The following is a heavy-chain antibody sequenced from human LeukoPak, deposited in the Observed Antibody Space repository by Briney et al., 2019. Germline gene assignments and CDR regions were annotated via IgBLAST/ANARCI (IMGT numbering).Heavy chain of an antibody. CDR3: ARDYYDSSGYYHDY. D-gene: IGHD3-22*01. Sequence: PSETLSLTCTVSGGSISSSSYYWGWIRQPPGKGLEWIGSIYYSGSTYYNPSLKSRVTISVDTPKNQFSLKLSSVTAADTAVYYCARDYYDSSGYYHDYWGQGTLVTVSS. CDR1: GGSISSSSYY. CDR2: IYYSGST. V-gene: IGHV4-39*07. J-gene: IGHJ4*02.